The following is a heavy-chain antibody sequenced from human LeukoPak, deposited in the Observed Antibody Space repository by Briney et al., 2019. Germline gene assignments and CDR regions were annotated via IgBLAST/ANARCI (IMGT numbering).Heavy chain of an antibody. V-gene: IGHV3-33*01. Sequence: PGGSLRLSCAASGFTFSSYGIHWVRQAPGKGLEWVAVIWYDGSNKDYADSVKGRFTISRDNSKNTLYLQMNSLRAEDTAVYYCARDARENSFINYFDYWAQGTLVTVSS. CDR2: IWYDGSNK. J-gene: IGHJ4*02. CDR3: ARDARENSFINYFDY. CDR1: GFTFSSYG. D-gene: IGHD2/OR15-2a*01.